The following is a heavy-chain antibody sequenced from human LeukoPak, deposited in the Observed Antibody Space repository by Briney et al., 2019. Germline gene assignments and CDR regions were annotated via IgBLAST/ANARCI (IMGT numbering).Heavy chain of an antibody. Sequence: SVKVSCKASGGTFSSYAISWVRQAPGQGLEWMGRIIPIFGTANYAQKFQGRVTIITDESTSTAYMELSSLRSEDTAVYYCASFRDGYNYFDYWGQGTLVTVSS. CDR2: IIPIFGTA. CDR1: GGTFSSYA. CDR3: ASFRDGYNYFDY. V-gene: IGHV1-69*05. J-gene: IGHJ4*02. D-gene: IGHD5-24*01.